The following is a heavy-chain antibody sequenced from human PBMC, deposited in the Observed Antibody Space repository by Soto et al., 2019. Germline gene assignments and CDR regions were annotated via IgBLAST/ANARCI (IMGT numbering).Heavy chain of an antibody. D-gene: IGHD3-3*01. CDR2: IIPILGTA. V-gene: IGHV1-69*13. Sequence: SVKVSYKASGGTFSSYAISWVRQAPGQGLEWMGGIIPILGTANYAQKFQGRVTIAADESTSTAYMELSSLRSEDTAVYYCAREGVSIFGVVHAYYFDYWGQGTLVTVSS. J-gene: IGHJ4*02. CDR1: GGTFSSYA. CDR3: AREGVSIFGVVHAYYFDY.